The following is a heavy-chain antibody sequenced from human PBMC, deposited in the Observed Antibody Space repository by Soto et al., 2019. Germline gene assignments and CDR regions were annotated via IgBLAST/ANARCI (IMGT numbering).Heavy chain of an antibody. J-gene: IGHJ4*02. V-gene: IGHV3-30*18. D-gene: IGHD3-10*01. Sequence: LRLSCAASGFTFSSYGMHWVRQAPGKGLEWVAVISYDGSNKYYADSVKGRFTISRDNSKNTLYLQMNSLRAEDTAVYYCAKDLDRGALDYWGQGTLVTVSS. CDR3: AKDLDRGALDY. CDR1: GFTFSSYG. CDR2: ISYDGSNK.